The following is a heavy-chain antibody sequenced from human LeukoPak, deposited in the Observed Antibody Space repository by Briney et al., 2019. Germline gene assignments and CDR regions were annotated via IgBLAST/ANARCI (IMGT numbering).Heavy chain of an antibody. D-gene: IGHD5-12*01. CDR3: ARRGEGNVATPKKAWFDP. J-gene: IGHJ5*02. CDR2: IYYSGST. V-gene: IGHV4-39*07. CDR1: GGSISSTTYY. Sequence: PSETLSLTCTVSGGSISSTTYYWGWIRQTPGKGLEWIGSIYYSGSTYYNPSLKSRVTISVDTSKNQISLKLASVTAADTAVYYCARRGEGNVATPKKAWFDPWGQGTLVTVSS.